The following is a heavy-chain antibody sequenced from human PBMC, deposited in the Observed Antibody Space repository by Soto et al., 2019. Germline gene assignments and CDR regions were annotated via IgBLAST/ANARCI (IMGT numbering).Heavy chain of an antibody. CDR1: GFTFSSYG. CDR2: ISYDGSNK. D-gene: IGHD4-17*01. Sequence: PGGSLRLSCAASGFTFSSYGMHWVRQAPGKGLEWVAVISYDGSNKYYADSVKGRFTISRDNSKNTLYLQMNSLRAEDTAVYYCAKDPGLYGDYVGGNDYSGQGTLVTVSS. V-gene: IGHV3-30*18. CDR3: AKDPGLYGDYVGGNDY. J-gene: IGHJ4*02.